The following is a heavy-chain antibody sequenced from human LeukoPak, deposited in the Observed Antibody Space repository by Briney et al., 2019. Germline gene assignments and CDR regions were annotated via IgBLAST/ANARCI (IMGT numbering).Heavy chain of an antibody. CDR3: ARDRPSRRPGMVGEY. CDR1: GFTFSSYE. J-gene: IGHJ4*02. D-gene: IGHD5-18*01. Sequence: GGSLRLSCAASGFTFSSYEMNWVRQAPGKGLEWVSYISSSGSTIYYADSVKGRFTISRDNAKNSLYLQMNSLRAEDTAIYYCARDRPSRRPGMVGEYWGQGTLVTVSS. CDR2: ISSSGSTI. V-gene: IGHV3-48*03.